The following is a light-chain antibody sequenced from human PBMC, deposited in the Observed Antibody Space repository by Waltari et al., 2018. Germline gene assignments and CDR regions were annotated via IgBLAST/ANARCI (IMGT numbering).Light chain of an antibody. Sequence: QSALTQPASVSGSPGQSITISCTGPSSDIGAYNLFSWYQQHPGKAPKVIIYGVTERPSGVSDRFSGSKSANTASLTISGLQAEDEADYYCCSYADGTTSVFGGGTKVTVL. J-gene: IGLJ3*02. CDR1: SSDIGAYNL. CDR2: GVT. V-gene: IGLV2-23*02. CDR3: CSYADGTTSV.